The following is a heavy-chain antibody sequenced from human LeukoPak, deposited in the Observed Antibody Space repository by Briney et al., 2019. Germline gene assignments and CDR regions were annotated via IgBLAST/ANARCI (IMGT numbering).Heavy chain of an antibody. V-gene: IGHV3-21*01. CDR1: GFTFSSYS. CDR3: AVGLDY. Sequence: GGSLRRSCVASGFTFSSYSMNWVRPAPGKGREWVSSISSSSSYIYYPESVKGRFTISRNNSKNTLYLQMNSLRAEDTAVFYCAVGLDYWGQGTLVTVSS. J-gene: IGHJ4*02. CDR2: ISSSSSYI.